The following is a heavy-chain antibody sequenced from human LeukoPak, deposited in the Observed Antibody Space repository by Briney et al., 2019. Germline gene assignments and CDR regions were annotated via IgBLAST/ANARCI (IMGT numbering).Heavy chain of an antibody. CDR1: GDIVSSNSAA. V-gene: IGHV6-1*01. Sequence: SQTLSLTCAISGDIVSSNSAAWNWIWQSPSRGLEWLGRTYYRSKWYNDYAVSVKSRITINPDTSKNQFSLQLNSVTPEDTAVYYCARDRSIDYYGMDVWGQGTTVTVSS. CDR3: ARDRSIDYYGMDV. CDR2: TYYRSKWYN. J-gene: IGHJ6*02. D-gene: IGHD2-21*01.